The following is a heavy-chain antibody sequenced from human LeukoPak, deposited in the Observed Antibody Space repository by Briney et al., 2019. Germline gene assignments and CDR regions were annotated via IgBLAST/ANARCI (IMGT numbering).Heavy chain of an antibody. J-gene: IGHJ6*03. CDR1: GGSISSSSYY. Sequence: SETLSLTCTVSGGSISSSSYYWGWIRQPPGKGLEWIGSIYYSGSTYYNPSLKSRVTISVDTSKNQFSLKLSSVTAADTAVYYCAREHYYDSSGYYYYYYYMDVWGKGTTVTISS. V-gene: IGHV4-39*02. CDR3: AREHYYDSSGYYYYYYYMDV. CDR2: IYYSGST. D-gene: IGHD3-22*01.